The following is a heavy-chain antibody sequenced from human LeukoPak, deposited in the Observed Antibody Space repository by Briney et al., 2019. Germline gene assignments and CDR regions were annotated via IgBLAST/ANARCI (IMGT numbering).Heavy chain of an antibody. CDR1: GGSISSSSYY. Sequence: SETLSLTCTVSGGSISSSSYYWGWIRQPPGKGLEWIGSIYYSGSTHYNPSLKSRVTISVDTSKNQFSLKLSSVTAADTAVYYCASTVARGYCSSTSCPEYYFDYWGQGTLVTVSS. CDR2: IYYSGST. CDR3: ASTVARGYCSSTSCPEYYFDY. J-gene: IGHJ4*02. V-gene: IGHV4-39*07. D-gene: IGHD2-2*01.